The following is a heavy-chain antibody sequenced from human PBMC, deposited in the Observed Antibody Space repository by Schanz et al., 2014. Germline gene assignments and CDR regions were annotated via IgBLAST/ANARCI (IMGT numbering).Heavy chain of an antibody. J-gene: IGHJ4*02. Sequence: QVQLVESGGGLAKPGGSLRLSCAASGFTFSDYYMSWIRQAPGKGLVWVSYVSSSSSYTHYADSVKGRFTISRDNAKNSLYLQMNSLRAEDTAVYYCARPPHDSSGYYPFDYWGQGTLVTVSS. V-gene: IGHV3-11*05. CDR3: ARPPHDSSGYYPFDY. D-gene: IGHD3-22*01. CDR1: GFTFSDYY. CDR2: VSSSSSYT.